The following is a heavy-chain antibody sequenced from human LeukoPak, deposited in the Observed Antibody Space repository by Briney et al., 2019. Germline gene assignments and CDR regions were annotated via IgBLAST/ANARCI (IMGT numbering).Heavy chain of an antibody. CDR3: ARDRRYFDWILSGPWFDP. CDR1: GYTFTSYG. D-gene: IGHD3-9*01. Sequence: ASVKVSCKASGYTFTSYGISWVRQAPGQGLEWMGWISAYNGNTNYAQKLQGRVTMTTDTSTSTAYMELRSLRSDDTAVYYCARDRRYFDWILSGPWFDPWGQGTLVTVSS. V-gene: IGHV1-18*01. CDR2: ISAYNGNT. J-gene: IGHJ5*02.